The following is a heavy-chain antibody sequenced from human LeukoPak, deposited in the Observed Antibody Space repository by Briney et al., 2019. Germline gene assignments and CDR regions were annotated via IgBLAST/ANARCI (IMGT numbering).Heavy chain of an antibody. J-gene: IGHJ4*02. CDR2: ISGSGGST. D-gene: IGHD3-10*01. CDR3: AKCQLLWFGERVSCYFDY. Sequence: PGGSLRLSCAASGFTFSSYVISWVRQAPGKGLEWVSAISGSGGSTYYADSVKGRFTISRDNSKNTLYLQMNSLRAEDTAVYYCAKCQLLWFGERVSCYFDYWGQGTLVTVSS. V-gene: IGHV3-23*01. CDR1: GFTFSSYV.